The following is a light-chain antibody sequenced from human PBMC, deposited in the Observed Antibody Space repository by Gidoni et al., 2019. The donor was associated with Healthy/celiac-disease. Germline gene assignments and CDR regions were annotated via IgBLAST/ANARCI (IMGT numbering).Light chain of an antibody. CDR1: QSVSSTY. Sequence: EIVLTQSPATLSLSPGERATLSCRASQSVSSTYLAWYQQKPGQAPRLLIYGAASRATGIPDRFSGSGSGTDCTLTISRLEPEDFAVYYCQQYGSSSYTFGQGTKLEIK. CDR3: QQYGSSSYT. CDR2: GAA. V-gene: IGKV3-20*01. J-gene: IGKJ2*01.